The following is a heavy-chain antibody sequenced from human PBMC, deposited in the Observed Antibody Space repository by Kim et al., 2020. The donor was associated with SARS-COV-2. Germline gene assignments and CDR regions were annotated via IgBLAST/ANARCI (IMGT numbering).Heavy chain of an antibody. CDR1: GFTFSSYS. D-gene: IGHD3-16*02. J-gene: IGHJ4*02. CDR3: ARETYDYIWGSYRYLFDY. Sequence: GGSLRLSCAASGFTFSSYSMNWVRQAPGKGLEWVSYISSSSSTIYYADSVKGRFTISRDNAKNSLYLQMISLRDEDTAVYYCARETYDYIWGSYRYLFDYWGQGTLVTVSS. V-gene: IGHV3-48*02. CDR2: ISSSSSTI.